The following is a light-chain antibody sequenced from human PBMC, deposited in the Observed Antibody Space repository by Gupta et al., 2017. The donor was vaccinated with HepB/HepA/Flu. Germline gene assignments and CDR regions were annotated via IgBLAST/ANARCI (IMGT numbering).Light chain of an antibody. V-gene: IGKV4-1*01. CDR2: WAS. CDR1: QSGLYSSNNKNY. J-gene: IGKJ4*01. Sequence: DIVMTQSPDSLAVSMGERATINCKSSQSGLYSSNNKNYLAWYQQKPGQPPKLLIYWASTRESGVPDRFSGRGSVTDFTLTIISLQAEDVAVYYCHQAASTPITFGAGTKVEIK. CDR3: HQAASTPIT.